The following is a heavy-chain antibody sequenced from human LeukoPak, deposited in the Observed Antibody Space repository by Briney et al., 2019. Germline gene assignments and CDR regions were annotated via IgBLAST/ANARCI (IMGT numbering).Heavy chain of an antibody. V-gene: IGHV1-69*06. CDR1: GGTFSSYA. CDR2: IIPISGTA. D-gene: IGHD3-16*01. J-gene: IGHJ6*03. Sequence: ASVKVSCKASGGTFSSYAINWMRQAPGQGLEWMGGIIPISGTANYAQKFQGRLTITADKSTNTAYMDLSSLRSADTAVHYCARGLGGYYYMDVWGKGTTVTVS. CDR3: ARGLGGYYYMDV.